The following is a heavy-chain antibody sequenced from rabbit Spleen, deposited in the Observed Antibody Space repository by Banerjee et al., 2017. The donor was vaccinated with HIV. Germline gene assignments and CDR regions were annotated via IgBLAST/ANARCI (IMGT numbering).Heavy chain of an antibody. D-gene: IGHD1-1*01. CDR3: ARDDRSANGVHFNL. J-gene: IGHJ4*01. V-gene: IGHV1S47*01. CDR1: GFDFSDYG. CDR2: IYTGNSDNT. Sequence: QEQLVESGGGLVQPGGSLKLSCKASGFDFSDYGVSWVRQAPGKGLEWIACIYTGNSDNTWYASWAKGRFTITRSTSLNTVTLQMTSLTAADTATYFCARDDRSANGVHFNLWGPGTLV.